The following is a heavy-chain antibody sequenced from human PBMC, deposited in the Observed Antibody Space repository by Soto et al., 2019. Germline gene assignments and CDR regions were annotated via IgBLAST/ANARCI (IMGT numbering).Heavy chain of an antibody. CDR3: AGEMAALQDLHH. D-gene: IGHD6-19*01. CDR1: GFTFSSYS. Sequence: EVQLVESGGGLVKPGGSLRVSCATSGFTFSSYSMNWVRQAPGKGLEWVSAINTGGTYKFYADSVKGRFTISRDNAKNSLLLQMNSLRDEDTAVYYCAGEMAALQDLHHWGQGTLVTVSS. CDR2: INTGGTYK. V-gene: IGHV3-21*01. J-gene: IGHJ1*01.